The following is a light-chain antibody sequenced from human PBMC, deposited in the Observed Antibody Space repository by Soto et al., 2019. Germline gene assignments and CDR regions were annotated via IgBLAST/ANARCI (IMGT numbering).Light chain of an antibody. CDR1: SSDVGNYNP. Sequence: QSVLTQPASVSGSPGQSIAIPCTGTSSDVGNYNPVSWYQQHSGKAPKLMIYEGTKRPSRVSDRFSGSKSGNTASLTISGLQAEDEADYYCCSYASTGTYVFGTGTKVTVL. CDR2: EGT. J-gene: IGLJ1*01. CDR3: CSYASTGTYV. V-gene: IGLV2-23*01.